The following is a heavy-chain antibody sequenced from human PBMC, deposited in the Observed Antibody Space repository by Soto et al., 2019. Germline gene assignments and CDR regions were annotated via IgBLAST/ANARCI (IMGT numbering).Heavy chain of an antibody. CDR2: IYYIGNP. D-gene: IGHD5-18*01. Sequence: SETLSLTCTVSGGSISDYYWNWIRQPPWKGLEWIGYIYYIGNPNYNPSLRSRVSISVDTSKNQFSLKLNSVTAADTAVYYCAREFVDTTMMKPTRRIDLWGQGTLVTVSS. V-gene: IGHV4-59*01. J-gene: IGHJ5*02. CDR3: AREFVDTTMMKPTRRIDL. CDR1: GGSISDYY.